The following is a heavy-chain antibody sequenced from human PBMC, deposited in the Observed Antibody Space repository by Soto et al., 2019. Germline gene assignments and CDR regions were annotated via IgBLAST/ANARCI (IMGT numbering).Heavy chain of an antibody. CDR2: INHSGST. CDR3: ASMVRGVNRFYYYGMDV. J-gene: IGHJ6*02. D-gene: IGHD3-10*01. CDR1: GGSFSGYY. Sequence: PSETLSLTCAVYGGSFSGYYWSWIRQPPGKGLEWIGEINHSGSTNYNPSLKSRVTISVDTSKNQFSPKLSSVTAADTAVYYCASMVRGVNRFYYYGMDVWGQGTTVTVS. V-gene: IGHV4-34*01.